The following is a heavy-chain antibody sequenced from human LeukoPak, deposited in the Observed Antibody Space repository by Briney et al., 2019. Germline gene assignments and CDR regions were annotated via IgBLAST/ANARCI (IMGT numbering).Heavy chain of an antibody. J-gene: IGHJ4*02. V-gene: IGHV3-21*01. CDR1: GFTFSSYS. D-gene: IGHD3-22*01. Sequence: GGSLRLSCAASGFTFSSYSMNWVRQAPGKGLEWVSSISSSSSYIYYADSVRGRFTISRDNAKNSLYLQMNGLRAEDTAVYYCARSTRGSGYPNDYWGQGTLVTVSS. CDR3: ARSTRGSGYPNDY. CDR2: ISSSSSYI.